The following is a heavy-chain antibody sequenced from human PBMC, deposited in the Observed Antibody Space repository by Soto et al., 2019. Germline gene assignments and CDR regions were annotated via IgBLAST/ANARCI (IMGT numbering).Heavy chain of an antibody. CDR2: THPGDSET. CDR1: GDSFNTYW. CDR3: ARQGRDGHNQGYGMDV. J-gene: IGHJ6*02. Sequence: PGESLKISFKGSGDSFNTYWMALVRQIPGKGLEWMGITHPGDSETIYSPSFEGQVTISADKSISTAYLQWSSLKASDTAMYYCARQGRDGHNQGYGMDVWGQGTTVTVSS. V-gene: IGHV5-51*01.